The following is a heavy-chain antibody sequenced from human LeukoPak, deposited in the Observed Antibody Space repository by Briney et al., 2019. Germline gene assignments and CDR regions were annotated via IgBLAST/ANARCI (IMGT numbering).Heavy chain of an antibody. CDR3: ASGIRERGFDS. Sequence: GGSLRLSCAASGFTFSSYGMHWVRQAPGKGLEWVAFIRYDGSNKYYADSVKGRFTISRDSAKSSLFLQMNSLKAEDTALYFCASGIRERGFDSWGQGTLVTVSS. V-gene: IGHV3-30*02. CDR2: IRYDGSNK. D-gene: IGHD1-1*01. J-gene: IGHJ4*02. CDR1: GFTFSSYG.